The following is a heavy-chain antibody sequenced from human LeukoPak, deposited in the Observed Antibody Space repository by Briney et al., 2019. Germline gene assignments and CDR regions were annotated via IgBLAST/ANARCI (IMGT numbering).Heavy chain of an antibody. Sequence: GGSLRLSCAASGFTFSAYSMNWVRQAPGKGLEWVSFISGGGGTIYYADSVKGRFTISRDNAKNTLYLQMNSLRAEDTALYYCAKDLGSGYDIFDYWGQGTLVTVSS. D-gene: IGHD5-12*01. CDR1: GFTFSAYS. CDR2: ISGGGGTI. CDR3: AKDLGSGYDIFDY. J-gene: IGHJ4*02. V-gene: IGHV3-48*01.